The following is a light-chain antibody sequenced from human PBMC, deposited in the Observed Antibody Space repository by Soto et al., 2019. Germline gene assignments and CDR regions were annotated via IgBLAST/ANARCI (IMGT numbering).Light chain of an antibody. CDR1: HFISNF. CDR3: QSCRNVPYR. V-gene: IGKV1-27*01. Sequence: DIQMTQSPSSLSASAGDSVTITCRASHFISNFLAWYHLRPGKPPRLLIYSATTLHSGVPSRFRGSGVGTDFTLTISGLQPEDAGTYYCQSCRNVPYRVAQGTKV. J-gene: IGKJ2*03. CDR2: SAT.